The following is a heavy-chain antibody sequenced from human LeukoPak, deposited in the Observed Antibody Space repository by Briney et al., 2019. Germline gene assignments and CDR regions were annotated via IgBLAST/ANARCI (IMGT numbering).Heavy chain of an antibody. CDR3: GRTLRYSSSSHYYGMDV. Sequence: GGSLRLSCAASGFTFSNYSMSWVRQAPGKGLEWVSSISSSGGSIYYADSVKGRFTISRDNAKNSLYLQMNSLRAEDTAVYYYGRTLRYSSSSHYYGMDVWGQGTPVTVSS. J-gene: IGHJ6*02. D-gene: IGHD6-13*01. CDR1: GFTFSNYS. V-gene: IGHV3-21*01. CDR2: ISSSGGSI.